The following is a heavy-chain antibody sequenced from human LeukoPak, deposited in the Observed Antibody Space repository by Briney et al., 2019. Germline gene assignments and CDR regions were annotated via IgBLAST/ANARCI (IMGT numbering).Heavy chain of an antibody. D-gene: IGHD3-3*01. CDR3: TKRYDFWSGPIKYYYGMDV. CDR1: GFTFSSVW. J-gene: IGHJ6*02. CDR2: IKSKTDGGTT. Sequence: GGSLRLSCAASGFTFSSVWMSWVRQAPGKGLEWVGRIKSKTDGGTTDYAAPVKGRFTISRDDSKNTLYLQMNSLKTEDTAVYYCTKRYDFWSGPIKYYYGMDVWGQGTTVTVSS. V-gene: IGHV3-15*01.